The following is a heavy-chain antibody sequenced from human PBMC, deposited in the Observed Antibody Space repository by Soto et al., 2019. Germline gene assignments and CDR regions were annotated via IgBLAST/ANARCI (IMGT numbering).Heavy chain of an antibody. V-gene: IGHV1-3*04. CDR2: INTGNGNT. J-gene: IGHJ5*02. Sequence: QVQLVQSGAEVKKSGASVKVSCKAAGITYTTYAIHWVRQAPGQGLEWMGWINTGNGNTRYSQRFQGRVTLTTDTSANTAYMELSSLTSEDTAVYSCASAISGYVTWGQGTLITVYS. CDR3: ASAISGYVT. D-gene: IGHD5-12*01. CDR1: GITYTTYA.